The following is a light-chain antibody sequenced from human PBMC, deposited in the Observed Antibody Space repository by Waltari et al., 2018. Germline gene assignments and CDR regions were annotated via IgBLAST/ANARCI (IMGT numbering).Light chain of an antibody. CDR3: SSFATRRTWV. Sequence: QSALTQPPSVSGSPGQSITISCTGTSSDIGHDTSASWYQQLPGKVPKHNIYDVSTRPSGGSRRFARSKAANSASLTISGLQPDDEAGYCCSSFATRRTWVFGGGTKLTVL. CDR1: SSDIGHDTS. V-gene: IGLV2-14*01. CDR2: DVS. J-gene: IGLJ3*02.